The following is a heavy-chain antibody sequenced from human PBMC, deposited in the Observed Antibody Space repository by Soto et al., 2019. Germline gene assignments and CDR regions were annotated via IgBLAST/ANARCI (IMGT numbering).Heavy chain of an antibody. D-gene: IGHD2-2*02. V-gene: IGHV1-46*01. Sequence: GASVKVSCKASGYTFTSYYMHWVRQAPGQGLEWMGIINPSGGSTSYAQKFQGRVTMTRDTSTSTVYMELSSLRSEDTAVYYCARTMRYCSSTSCYSYYYYGMDVWGQGTTVTVSS. CDR1: GYTFTSYY. CDR2: INPSGGST. J-gene: IGHJ6*02. CDR3: ARTMRYCSSTSCYSYYYYGMDV.